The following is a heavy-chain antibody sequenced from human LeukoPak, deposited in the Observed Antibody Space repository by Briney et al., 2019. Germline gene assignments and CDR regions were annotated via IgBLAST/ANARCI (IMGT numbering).Heavy chain of an antibody. D-gene: IGHD1-26*01. V-gene: IGHV4-34*01. CDR1: GGSFSGYY. Sequence: KPSETLSLTCAVYGGSFSGYYWSWIRQPPGKGLEWIWEINHSGSTNYNPSLKSRVTISVDTSKNQFSLKLSSVTAADTAVYYCARRRRIVGATPGAFDIWGQGTMVTVSS. CDR2: INHSGST. J-gene: IGHJ3*02. CDR3: ARRRRIVGATPGAFDI.